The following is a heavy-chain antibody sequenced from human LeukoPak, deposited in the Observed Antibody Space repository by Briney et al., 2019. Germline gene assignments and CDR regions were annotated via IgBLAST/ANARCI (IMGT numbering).Heavy chain of an antibody. J-gene: IGHJ4*02. CDR2: ISSSSSYI. Sequence: PGGSLRLSCEASEFSFSTHSMNWVRQAPGKGLEWVSFISSSSSYIYYADSVKGRFTISRDNAKNTLYLQMNTLRAEDTAVYFCASLGSTWYLYYFDYWGQGTLVTVSS. V-gene: IGHV3-21*04. CDR3: ASLGSTWYLYYFDY. D-gene: IGHD6-13*01. CDR1: EFSFSTHS.